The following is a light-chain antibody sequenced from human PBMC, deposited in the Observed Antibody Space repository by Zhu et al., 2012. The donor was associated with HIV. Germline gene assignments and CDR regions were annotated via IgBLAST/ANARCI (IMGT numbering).Light chain of an antibody. CDR1: QSISSW. Sequence: DIQMTQSSSTVSASVGDRVTITCRASQSISSWLAWYQQKPRKAPKLLIYKASTLESGVPSRFSGSGSGTEFTLTISSLEPDDFATYYCQQYNSYLVTFGQGTKVEIK. J-gene: IGKJ1*01. V-gene: IGKV1-5*03. CDR3: QQYNSYLVT. CDR2: KAS.